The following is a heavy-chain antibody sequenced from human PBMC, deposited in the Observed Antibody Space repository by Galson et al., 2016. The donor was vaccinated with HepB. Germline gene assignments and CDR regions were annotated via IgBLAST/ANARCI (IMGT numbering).Heavy chain of an antibody. Sequence: SETLSLTCTVSGGSVSSSNHYWGWIRQPPGKGLEWIGNIYYSGSTYYSPSLKSRVTMSVDASKNQFSLRLRSLTAADTAVYYCAREGGSSWSPSYDYWGQGTLVTVSS. V-gene: IGHV4-39*02. CDR3: AREGGSSWSPSYDY. CDR1: GGSVSSSNHY. CDR2: IYYSGST. D-gene: IGHD6-13*01. J-gene: IGHJ4*02.